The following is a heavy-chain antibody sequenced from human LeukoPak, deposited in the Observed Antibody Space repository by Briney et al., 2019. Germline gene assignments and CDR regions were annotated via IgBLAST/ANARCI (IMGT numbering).Heavy chain of an antibody. J-gene: IGHJ6*02. V-gene: IGHV3-48*01. CDR2: ISSSSSVR. Sequence: GGSLRLSCAASGFTFSSHSMNWVRQAPGKGLEWVSYISSSSSVRYYADSVKGRFTISRDSSKNTLYLQMNSLRAEDTAVYYCAKVSGGGLYYDGMDVWGQGTTVTVSS. CDR3: AKVSGGGLYYDGMDV. D-gene: IGHD1-14*01. CDR1: GFTFSSHS.